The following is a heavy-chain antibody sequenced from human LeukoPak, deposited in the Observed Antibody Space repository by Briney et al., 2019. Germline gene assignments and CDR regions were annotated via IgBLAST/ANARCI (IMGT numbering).Heavy chain of an antibody. CDR2: INWNGGST. V-gene: IGHV3-20*04. J-gene: IGHJ4*02. CDR1: GFTFSSYG. CDR3: ARDWGYSSSSVDY. D-gene: IGHD6-13*01. Sequence: GSLRLSCAASGFTFSSYGMSWVRQAPGKGLEWVSGINWNGGSTGYADSVKGRFTISRDNAKNSLYLQMNSLRAEDTALYYCARDWGYSSSSVDYWGQGTLVTVSS.